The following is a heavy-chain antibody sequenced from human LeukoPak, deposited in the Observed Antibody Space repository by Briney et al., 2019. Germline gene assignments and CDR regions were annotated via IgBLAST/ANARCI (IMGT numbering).Heavy chain of an antibody. J-gene: IGHJ4*02. D-gene: IGHD6-19*01. Sequence: SETLSLTCTVSGGSISSYYWSWIRQPAGKGLEWIGRIYTSGSTNYNPSLKSRVTMSVDASKNQFSLKLSSVTAADTAVYYCARDPGAGSGWMYYFDYWGQGTLVTVSS. V-gene: IGHV4-4*07. CDR3: ARDPGAGSGWMYYFDY. CDR2: IYTSGST. CDR1: GGSISSYY.